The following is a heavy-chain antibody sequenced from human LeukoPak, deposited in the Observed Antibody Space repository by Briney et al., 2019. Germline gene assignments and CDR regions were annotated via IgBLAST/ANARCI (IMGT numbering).Heavy chain of an antibody. V-gene: IGHV4-34*01. J-gene: IGHJ4*02. CDR1: GGSFSDYF. CDR2: ISHSGST. CDR3: VTYYYGSSAPKRNY. D-gene: IGHD3-22*01. Sequence: PSETLSLTCAVYGGSFSDYFWSWIRQPPGRGLEWIGEISHSGSTTYNPSLRSRVTISGDTSKKQFSLKLSSVTAADTAVYYCVTYYYGSSAPKRNYWGQGILVTVSS.